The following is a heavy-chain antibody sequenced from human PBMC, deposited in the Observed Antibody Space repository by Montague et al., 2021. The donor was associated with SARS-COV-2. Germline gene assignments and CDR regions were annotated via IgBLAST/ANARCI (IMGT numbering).Heavy chain of an antibody. Sequence: SETLSLTCAVYGGSVSDYYWSWIRQPPGKGLEWIGEINYSGSTNXNPSLKSRVTTSVDTSKNQFSLKLTSVTAADTAVYYCARGPRITMIVVVITDIWFDPWGQGTLVTVSS. CDR3: ARGPRITMIVVVITDIWFDP. CDR2: INYSGST. V-gene: IGHV4-34*01. D-gene: IGHD3-22*01. J-gene: IGHJ5*02. CDR1: GGSVSDYY.